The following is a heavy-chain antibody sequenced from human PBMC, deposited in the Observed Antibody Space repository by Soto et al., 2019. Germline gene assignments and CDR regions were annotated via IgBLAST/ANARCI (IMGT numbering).Heavy chain of an antibody. CDR3: ARDLAKGGGSAGFDY. CDR1: GYTFSVYY. Sequence: GASVKGYWKASGYTFSVYYMHWVRQDPGQGLEWMGWINPKSGGTMYPQKFQGRVTMTWDTSISTAYMALTRLRSDDTAVYYCARDLAKGGGSAGFDYWGQGTLVTVSS. CDR2: INPKSGGT. J-gene: IGHJ4*02. V-gene: IGHV1-2*02. D-gene: IGHD1-26*01.